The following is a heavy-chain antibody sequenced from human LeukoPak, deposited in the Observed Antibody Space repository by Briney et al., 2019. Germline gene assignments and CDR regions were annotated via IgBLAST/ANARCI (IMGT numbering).Heavy chain of an antibody. J-gene: IGHJ4*02. CDR3: ARERGRGRDSPWFDY. CDR1: GFTLSSYA. CDR2: ISGSGGSR. V-gene: IGHV3-23*01. D-gene: IGHD1-26*01. Sequence: PGGSLRISCAASGFTLSSYAMHWVRQAPGKGLEWVSDISGSGGSRFYADSVKGRFTISRDNSKNTLCLQMNSLRADDTAVYYCARERGRGRDSPWFDYWGQGTLVTVSS.